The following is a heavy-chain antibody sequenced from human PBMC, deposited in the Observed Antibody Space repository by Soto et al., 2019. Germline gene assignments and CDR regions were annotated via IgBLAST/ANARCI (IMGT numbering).Heavy chain of an antibody. Sequence: QVQLQQWGAGLLQPSETLSLTCAVSGGSFSGYYWRWIRQSPGKGLEWIGEINHRGDTTYNPSLTSRVTISLDSSKQQFSLILSSVTAADAAIYYCATYEYRTSLYGIDVWGQGAAVTVSS. CDR3: ATYEYRTSLYGIDV. V-gene: IGHV4-34*01. CDR2: INHRGDT. D-gene: IGHD5-12*01. CDR1: GGSFSGYY. J-gene: IGHJ6*02.